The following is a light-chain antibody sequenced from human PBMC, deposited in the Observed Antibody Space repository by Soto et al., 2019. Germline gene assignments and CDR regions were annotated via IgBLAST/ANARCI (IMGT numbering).Light chain of an antibody. CDR1: FSNIGSNT. Sequence: QSVLTQPPSASGTPGQRVTISCSGSFSNIGSNTVNWYQHLPGTAPRLLIYTDNQRPSGVPDRFSGSKSGTSASLAISELQSEDEADYFCAAWDDSLNGVLFGGGTKLTVL. J-gene: IGLJ2*01. CDR3: AAWDDSLNGVL. CDR2: TDN. V-gene: IGLV1-44*01.